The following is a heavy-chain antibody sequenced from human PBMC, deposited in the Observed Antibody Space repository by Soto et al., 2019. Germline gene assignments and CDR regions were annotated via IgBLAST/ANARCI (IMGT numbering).Heavy chain of an antibody. V-gene: IGHV4-39*07. Sequence: SSETLSLTCTVSGGSISNPSYYWGWVRQPPGKGLEWIGEISHSGGSSYNPSLKSRVTISVATSKNQFSLKLSSVTAADTAVYYCARGNFYYGLDVWGQGTTVTVSS. CDR2: ISHSGGS. CDR1: GGSISNPSYY. CDR3: ARGNFYYGLDV. J-gene: IGHJ6*02.